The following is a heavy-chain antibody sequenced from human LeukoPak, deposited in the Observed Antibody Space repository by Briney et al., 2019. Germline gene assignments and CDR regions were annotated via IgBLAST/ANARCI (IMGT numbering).Heavy chain of an antibody. Sequence: GGSLRLSCAASGFPLNKYWVLWVRQAPGKGLESVSRINTDGTVTTYADSVKGRFTVSRDKADNTIFLQMNSVRHADTAVYYCATKQWLAPPPDSWGQGTPVTVSS. CDR2: INTDGTVT. J-gene: IGHJ4*02. V-gene: IGHV3-74*01. D-gene: IGHD6-19*01. CDR3: ATKQWLAPPPDS. CDR1: GFPLNKYW.